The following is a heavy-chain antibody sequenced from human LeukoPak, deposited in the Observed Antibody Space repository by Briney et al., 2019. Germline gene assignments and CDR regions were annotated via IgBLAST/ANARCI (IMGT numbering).Heavy chain of an antibody. Sequence: GGSLRLSCAASGFTFSRFDMQWVRQAPGKGLDFVAGISSDGGSTFYAKSAKGRLTISRDNSKNTLYLQMGSLRGDDTAVYYCARAMERPRYGLDCWGQGILVTVSS. V-gene: IGHV3-64*01. CDR1: GFTFSRFD. CDR2: ISSDGGST. CDR3: ARAMERPRYGLDC. J-gene: IGHJ4*02. D-gene: IGHD5-12*01.